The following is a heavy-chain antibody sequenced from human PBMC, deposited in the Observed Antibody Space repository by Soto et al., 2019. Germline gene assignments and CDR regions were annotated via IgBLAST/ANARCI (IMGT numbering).Heavy chain of an antibody. D-gene: IGHD3-16*01. CDR1: GFTFSNYA. J-gene: IGHJ4*02. V-gene: IGHV3-23*01. CDR3: AKDRLAGGFDY. Sequence: GGSPRLSCAASGFTFSNYAMGWVRQAPGKGLEWVSLVSATAGTTYYTDSVKGRFTISRDNSRNTVYLQMNSLGADDTAVYYCAKDRLAGGFDYWGQGTLVTVSS. CDR2: VSATAGTT.